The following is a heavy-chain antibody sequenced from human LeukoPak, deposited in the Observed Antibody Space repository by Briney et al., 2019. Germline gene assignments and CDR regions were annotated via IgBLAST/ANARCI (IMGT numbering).Heavy chain of an antibody. CDR2: MNPNSGNT. D-gene: IGHD4-11*01. CDR1: GYTFTSYD. J-gene: IGHJ4*02. Sequence: GASVKVSCKASGYTFTSYDINWVRQATGQGLEWMGWMNPNSGNTGYAQKFQGRVTMTRNTSISTAYMELSRLRSDDTAVYYCARRNDYSNPNLDYWGQGTLVTVSS. CDR3: ARRNDYSNPNLDY. V-gene: IGHV1-8*01.